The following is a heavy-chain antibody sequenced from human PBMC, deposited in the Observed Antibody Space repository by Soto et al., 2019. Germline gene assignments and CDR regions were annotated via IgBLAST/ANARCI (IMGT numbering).Heavy chain of an antibody. J-gene: IGHJ1*01. Sequence: GGSLRLSCAASGFTFSSYAMSWVRQAPGKGLEWVSAISGSGGSTYYADSVKGRFTISRDNSKNTLYLQMNSLRAEDTAVYYCAKDLGGERLLGYFQHWGQGTLVTVSS. CDR2: ISGSGGST. V-gene: IGHV3-23*01. CDR1: GFTFSSYA. CDR3: AKDLGGERLLGYFQH. D-gene: IGHD1-26*01.